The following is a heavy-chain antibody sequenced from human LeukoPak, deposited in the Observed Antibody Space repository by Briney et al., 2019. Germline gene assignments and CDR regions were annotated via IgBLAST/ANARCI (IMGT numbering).Heavy chain of an antibody. Sequence: PSETLSLTCTVSGGSISSSSYYWGWIRQPPGKGLEWIGSIYYSGSTYYNPSLKSRVTISVDTSKNQFPLKLSSVTAADTAVYYCARTRDYYSPAFDIWGQGTVVTVSS. D-gene: IGHD3-3*01. CDR3: ARTRDYYSPAFDI. J-gene: IGHJ3*02. CDR1: GGSISSSSYY. CDR2: IYYSGST. V-gene: IGHV4-39*06.